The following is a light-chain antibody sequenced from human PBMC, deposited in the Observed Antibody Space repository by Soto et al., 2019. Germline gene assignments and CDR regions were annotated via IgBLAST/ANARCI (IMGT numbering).Light chain of an antibody. Sequence: DIQMTQSPSTLSASVGDGVTITCRASQSISAWLARYQQKPGKAPKLLIYKAPSLESGVTSRFSGSGSGTEFTPTISSLQADDFATYYCQQFNTYPYTFGQGTKLEIK. CDR3: QQFNTYPYT. CDR2: KAP. J-gene: IGKJ2*01. CDR1: QSISAW. V-gene: IGKV1-5*03.